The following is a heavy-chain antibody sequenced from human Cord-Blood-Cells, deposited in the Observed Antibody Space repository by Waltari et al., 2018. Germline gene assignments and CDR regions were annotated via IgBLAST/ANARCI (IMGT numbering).Heavy chain of an antibody. Sequence: QVQLQQSGPGLVKPSQTPGDSVSSNSAAWNWIRQSPSRGLEWLGRTYYRSKWYNDYAVSVKSRITINPDTSKNQFSLQLNSVTPEDTAVYYCARGGYSYGFYWYFDLWGRGTLVTVSS. D-gene: IGHD5-18*01. CDR2: TYYRSKWYN. V-gene: IGHV6-1*01. CDR1: GDSVSSNSAA. J-gene: IGHJ2*01. CDR3: ARGGYSYGFYWYFDL.